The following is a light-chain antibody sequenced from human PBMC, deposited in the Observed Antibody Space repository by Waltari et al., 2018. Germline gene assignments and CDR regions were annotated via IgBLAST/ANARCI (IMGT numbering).Light chain of an antibody. CDR2: DVS. CDR1: ISDIGPYNY. J-gene: IGLJ1*01. V-gene: IGLV2-14*03. Sequence: QSALTQPASVSGSPGQSITVSCTGTISDIGPYNYVSWYQQHPGKAPKLMIYDVSSRPSGVSNRFSGSKSGNTASLTISGLQAEDEADYYCDSKSSSSPHVFGTGTKVTVL. CDR3: DSKSSSSPHV.